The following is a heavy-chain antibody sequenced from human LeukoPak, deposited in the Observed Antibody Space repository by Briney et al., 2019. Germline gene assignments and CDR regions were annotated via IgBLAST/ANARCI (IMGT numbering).Heavy chain of an antibody. CDR2: TSGSGGST. V-gene: IGHV3-23*01. CDR1: GFTFSSYA. Sequence: PGGSLRLSCAASGFTFSSYAMSWVRQAPGKGLEWVSGTSGSGGSTYYADSVKGRFTVARDNSQNTLYLQMNSLRAEDTAVYYCAKDNSYSGSVYWGQGTLVTVSS. CDR3: AKDNSYSGSVY. D-gene: IGHD1-26*01. J-gene: IGHJ4*02.